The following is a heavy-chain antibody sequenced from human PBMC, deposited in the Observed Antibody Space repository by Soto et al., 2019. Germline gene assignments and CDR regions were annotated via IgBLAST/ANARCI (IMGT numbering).Heavy chain of an antibody. CDR2: IKSKTDGGTI. CDR1: GFTFSNVW. D-gene: IGHD1-26*01. CDR3: TTDLGPTDWFDP. V-gene: IGHV3-15*07. J-gene: IGHJ5*02. Sequence: GGSLSLSCAASGFTFSNVWMNWVRQAPGKGLEWVSRIKSKTDGGTIDYAAPVKGRFTISRDDSRNKLYLQMDSLKTDDTAVYYCTTDLGPTDWFDPWGQGTLVTVSS.